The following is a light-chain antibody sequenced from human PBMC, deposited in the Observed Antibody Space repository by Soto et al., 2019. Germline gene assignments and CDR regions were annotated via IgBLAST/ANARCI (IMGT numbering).Light chain of an antibody. V-gene: IGKV3D-15*01. CDR1: QSVPSR. CDR2: GAS. J-gene: IGKJ5*01. Sequence: EIVMTQSPATLSVSPGEDVTLSCRASQSVPSRIAWYQQKPGQAPSLLIYGASSRATGIPARFSGSGSGTDFTLTISSLEPEDSAVYYCQQRNIWPPVTFGQGTRLEIK. CDR3: QQRNIWPPVT.